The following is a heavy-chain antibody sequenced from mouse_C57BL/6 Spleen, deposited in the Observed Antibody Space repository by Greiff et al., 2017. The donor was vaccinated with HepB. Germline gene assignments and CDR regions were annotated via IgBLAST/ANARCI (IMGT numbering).Heavy chain of an antibody. D-gene: IGHD1-1*01. CDR2: INPNYGTT. V-gene: IGHV1-39*01. CDR3: AREDYYGSSYVFAY. CDR1: GYSFTDYN. Sequence: EVKLMESGPELVKPGASVKISCKASGYSFTDYNMNWVKQSNGKSLEWIGVINPNYGTTSYNQKFKGKATLTVDQSSSTAYMQLNSLTSEDSAVYYCAREDYYGSSYVFAYWGQGTLVTVSA. J-gene: IGHJ3*01.